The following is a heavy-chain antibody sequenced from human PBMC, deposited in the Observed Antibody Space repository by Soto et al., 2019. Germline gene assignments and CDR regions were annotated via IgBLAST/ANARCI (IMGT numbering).Heavy chain of an antibody. J-gene: IGHJ4*02. CDR3: ARDVGYSSGY. CDR2: IYHSGST. D-gene: IGHD6-25*01. CDR1: GGSVSSGSYY. V-gene: IGHV4-61*01. Sequence: QVQLQESGPGLVKPSETLSLTCTVSGGSVSSGSYYWSWIRQPPGKGLEWIGYIYHSGSTNYNPSLKRRVTISVDTSKHQCSLRLRSVTAADTAVYYCARDVGYSSGYWGQGTLVTVSS.